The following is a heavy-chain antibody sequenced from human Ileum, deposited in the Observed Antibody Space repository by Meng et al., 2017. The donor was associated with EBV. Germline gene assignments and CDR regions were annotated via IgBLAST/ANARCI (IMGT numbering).Heavy chain of an antibody. CDR3: ARGWDTAMDSG. Sequence: VQFPGPGPGLVKPSETLSLTCTVSGGSVSISSYYWSWIRQPPGKGLEWIGYIYYSGTTNYNPSLESRVTISVDTSKNQFSLKLRSVAASDTAVYYCARGWDTAMDSGWGQGTLVTVSS. V-gene: IGHV4-61*01. D-gene: IGHD5-18*01. CDR2: IYYSGTT. J-gene: IGHJ4*02. CDR1: GGSVSISSYY.